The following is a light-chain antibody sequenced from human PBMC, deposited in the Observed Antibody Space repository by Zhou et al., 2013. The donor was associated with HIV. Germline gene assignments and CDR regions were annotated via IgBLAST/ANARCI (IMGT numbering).Light chain of an antibody. Sequence: DIQMTQSPSTLSASVGDRVIISCRASQTISVWVAWYQQKAGKAPNLLIYKASTLESGVPSRFSGSGSGTDFTLTISSLQPDDFATYYCQQYNSYSSFGPGTKVDIK. V-gene: IGKV1-5*03. CDR3: QQYNSYSS. J-gene: IGKJ3*01. CDR2: KAS. CDR1: QTISVW.